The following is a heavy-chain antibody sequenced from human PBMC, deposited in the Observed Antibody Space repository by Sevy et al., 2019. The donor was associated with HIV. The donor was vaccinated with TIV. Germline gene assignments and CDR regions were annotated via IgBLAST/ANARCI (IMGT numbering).Heavy chain of an antibody. D-gene: IGHD1-20*01. J-gene: IGHJ4*02. Sequence: GESLKISCAASGFTFSSYAMSWVRQAPGKGLEWVSAISGSGGSTYYADSVKGRFTISRDNSKNTLYLQMNSLRAEDTAVYYCAKEELFDLTGTHWGQGTLVTVSS. V-gene: IGHV3-23*01. CDR1: GFTFSSYA. CDR2: ISGSGGST. CDR3: AKEELFDLTGTH.